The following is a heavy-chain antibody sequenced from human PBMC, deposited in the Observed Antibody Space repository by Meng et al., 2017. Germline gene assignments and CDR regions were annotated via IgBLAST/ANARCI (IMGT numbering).Heavy chain of an antibody. D-gene: IGHD2-15*01. CDR2: IYYSGST. J-gene: IGHJ5*02. CDR3: AREGGYCSGGSCYSIMHNWFDP. CDR1: GGSISSGGYY. V-gene: IGHV4-31*03. Sequence: VQLEEWGQGLVKSSQALSLTCTVSGGSISSGGYYWSWIRQHPGKGLEWIGYIYYSGSTYYNPSIKSRVTISVDTSKNQFSLKLSSVTAADTAVYYCAREGGYCSGGSCYSIMHNWFDPWGQGTLVTVSS.